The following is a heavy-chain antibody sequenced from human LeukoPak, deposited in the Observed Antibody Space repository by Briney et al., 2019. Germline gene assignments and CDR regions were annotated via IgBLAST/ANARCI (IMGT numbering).Heavy chain of an antibody. J-gene: IGHJ4*02. CDR3: ARLYGTFLEWSPYFDY. Sequence: GSLRLSCAASGFTVSSNFMSWVRQAPGKGLEWVSVIYSGGSTYYADSVKGRFTISRYNSKNTLYLQMNSLRAEDTAVYYCARLYGTFLEWSPYFDYWGQGTLVTVSS. V-gene: IGHV3-53*04. D-gene: IGHD3-3*02. CDR1: GFTVSSNF. CDR2: IYSGGST.